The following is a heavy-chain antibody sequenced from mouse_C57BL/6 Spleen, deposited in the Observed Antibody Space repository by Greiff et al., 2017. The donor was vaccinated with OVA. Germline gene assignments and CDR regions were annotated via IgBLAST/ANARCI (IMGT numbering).Heavy chain of an antibody. J-gene: IGHJ1*03. D-gene: IGHD4-1*01. CDR3: ARPNSSYWYFDV. V-gene: IGHV5-6*01. CDR2: ISSGGSYT. CDR1: GFTFSSYG. Sequence: VQLKESGGDLVKPGGSLKLSCAASGFTFSSYGMSWVRQTPDKRLEWVATISSGGSYTYYPDSVKGRFTISRDNAKNTLYLQMSSLKSEDTAMYYCARPNSSYWYFDVWGTGTTVTVSS.